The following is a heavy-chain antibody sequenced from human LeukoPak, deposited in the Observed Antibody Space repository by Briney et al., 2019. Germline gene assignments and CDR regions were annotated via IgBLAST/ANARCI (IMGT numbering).Heavy chain of an antibody. V-gene: IGHV4-59*12. CDR3: ARDRTHYYGSGSYGMDV. Sequence: PSETLSLICTVSGGSISSYYWSWIRQPPGKGLEWIGYIYYSGSTNYNPSLKSRVTISVDKSKNQFSLKLSSVTAADTAVYYCARDRTHYYGSGSYGMDVWGQGTTVTVSS. J-gene: IGHJ6*02. CDR2: IYYSGST. CDR1: GGSISSYY. D-gene: IGHD3-10*01.